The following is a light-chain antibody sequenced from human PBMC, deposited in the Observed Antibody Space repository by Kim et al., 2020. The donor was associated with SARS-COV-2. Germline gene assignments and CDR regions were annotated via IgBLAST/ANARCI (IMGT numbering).Light chain of an antibody. V-gene: IGKV3-15*01. J-gene: IGKJ3*01. CDR3: QQYNNGPFA. CDR1: QSVYSN. CDR2: AAS. Sequence: EIVMTQSPATLSVSPGERATLSCRASQSVYSNLGWYQKKPGQAPRLLIYAASIRATGIPARFSGSGSGTDFTLTISSLQSEDSAVYYCQQYNNGPFAFGPGTQGGYQ.